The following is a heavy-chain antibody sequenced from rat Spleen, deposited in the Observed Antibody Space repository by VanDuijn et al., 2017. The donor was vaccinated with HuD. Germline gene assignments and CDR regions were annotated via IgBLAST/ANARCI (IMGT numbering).Heavy chain of an antibody. J-gene: IGHJ2*01. Sequence: EVKLVESGGGLVQPGRSLKLSCAASGFNFNDYWMGWVRQAPGKGLEWIGEINKDSNTINYTPSLKDKFTISRDNAQNTLYLQMSKLGSEDTAIYYCASSGDYSDYWGQGVMVTVSS. CDR1: GFNFNDYW. D-gene: IGHD1-1*01. V-gene: IGHV4-2*01. CDR3: ASSGDYSDY. CDR2: INKDSNTI.